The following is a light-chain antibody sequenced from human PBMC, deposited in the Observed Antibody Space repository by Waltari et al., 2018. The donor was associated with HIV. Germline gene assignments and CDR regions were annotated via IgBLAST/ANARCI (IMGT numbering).Light chain of an antibody. V-gene: IGLV2-23*02. CDR2: DVS. J-gene: IGLJ3*02. Sequence: QSALTQPASVSGSPGQSITISCTGTRSDLGCYNYVSWYQQHPGTAPKLMIYDVSKRPSGVSNRFSGSKSGNTASLTISGLQAEDETDYYCCSYAGSRTWVFGGGTKLTVL. CDR3: CSYAGSRTWV. CDR1: RSDLGCYNY.